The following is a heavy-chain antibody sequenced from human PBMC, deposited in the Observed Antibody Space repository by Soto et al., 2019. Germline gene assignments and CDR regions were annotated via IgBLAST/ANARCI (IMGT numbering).Heavy chain of an antibody. CDR2: IIPIFGTA. Sequence: QVQLVQSGAEVKKPGSSVKVSCKASGGTFSSYASSWVRQAPGQRLEWMGGIIPIFGTANYAQKFQGRVTITADESTSTAYMELSSLRSEDTAVYYCASDLVGARSRLDSPFDYWGQGTLVTVSS. CDR3: ASDLVGARSRLDSPFDY. V-gene: IGHV1-69*12. J-gene: IGHJ4*02. CDR1: GGTFSSYA. D-gene: IGHD3-10*01.